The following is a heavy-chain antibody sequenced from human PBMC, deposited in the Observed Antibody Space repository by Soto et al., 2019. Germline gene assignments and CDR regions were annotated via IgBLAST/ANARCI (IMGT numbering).Heavy chain of an antibody. J-gene: IGHJ5*02. CDR3: VRSGTARLLRHSWFDT. D-gene: IGHD5-12*01. CDR2: ITTSSAYI. V-gene: IGHV3-21*01. CDR1: XXXFXTXD. Sequence: EVQLVESGGGLVKPGGSLRLXXXXXXXXFXTXDMXXVRQAPGKGLESLTSITTSSAYIYYADSVKGRITISRDNAKNSLFQQMNSLRAEDTAAHYCVRSGTARLLRHSWFDTWGQGTLVTVSS.